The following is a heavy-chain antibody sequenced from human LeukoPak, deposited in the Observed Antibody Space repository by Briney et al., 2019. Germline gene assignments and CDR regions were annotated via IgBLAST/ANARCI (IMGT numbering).Heavy chain of an antibody. CDR1: GFTFDDYA. D-gene: IGHD2-15*01. CDR3: TVARDAFDI. J-gene: IGHJ3*02. Sequence: GGSLRLSCAASGFTFDDYAMHWVRQGSGKGLEWVSGINWNSGNVGYADSVKGRFTISRDNAKNSLYLQMNSLRAEDTALYYCTVARDAFDIWGQGTMVTVSS. V-gene: IGHV3-9*01. CDR2: INWNSGNV.